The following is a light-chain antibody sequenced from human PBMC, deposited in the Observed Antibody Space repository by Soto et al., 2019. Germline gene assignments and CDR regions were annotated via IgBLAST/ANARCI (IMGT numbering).Light chain of an antibody. CDR1: QSVSSSY. V-gene: IGKV3-20*01. Sequence: EIVLTQSPGTLSLSPGERATLSCRASQSVSSSYLAWYQQKPGQAPRLLMSAASSRATGIPDRFSGSGSGTDFTLTISRLEAEDFAVYYCQQSSSSPSTFGQGTRLEIK. J-gene: IGKJ5*01. CDR2: AAS. CDR3: QQSSSSPST.